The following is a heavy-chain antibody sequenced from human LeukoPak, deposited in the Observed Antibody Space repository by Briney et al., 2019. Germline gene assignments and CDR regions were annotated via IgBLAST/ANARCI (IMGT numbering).Heavy chain of an antibody. V-gene: IGHV1-46*01. CDR3: AREQSGGYFDY. CDR2: INPSGGST. D-gene: IGHD2-8*02. CDR1: GYTFTGYY. J-gene: IGHJ4*02. Sequence: ASVKVSCKASGYTFTGYYMHWVRKSPGQGLEWMGIINPSGGSTSYAQKFQGRVTMTRDASTSTVHMELSSLRSQDTAVYYCAREQSGGYFDYWGQGTLVTVST.